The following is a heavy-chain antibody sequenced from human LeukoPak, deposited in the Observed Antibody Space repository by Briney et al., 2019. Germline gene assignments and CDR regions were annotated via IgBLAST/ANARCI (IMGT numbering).Heavy chain of an antibody. CDR1: GGSISSSSYY. Sequence: SETLSLTCTVSGGSISSSSYYWGWIRQPPGKGLEWIGSTYYSGSTYYNPSLKSRVTISVDTSKNQFSLKLSSVTAADTAVYYCARLRSVAGPVKYYFDYWGQGTLVTVSS. J-gene: IGHJ4*02. CDR3: ARLRSVAGPVKYYFDY. CDR2: TYYSGST. V-gene: IGHV4-39*01. D-gene: IGHD6-19*01.